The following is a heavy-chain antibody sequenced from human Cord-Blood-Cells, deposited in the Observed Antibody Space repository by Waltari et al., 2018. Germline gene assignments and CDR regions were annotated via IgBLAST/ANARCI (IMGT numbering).Heavy chain of an antibody. V-gene: IGHV3-9*01. D-gene: IGHD6-19*01. CDR1: AFPFDDYA. CDR3: AKDGLAGWNYYYGMDV. CDR2: ISW. Sequence: EVQLVESGRGLLQRGRCMRLPCPAAAFPFDDYAMYWVRQAPGKGREWVSGISWSVKGRFTISRDNAKNSLYLQMNSLRAEDTALYYCAKDGLAGWNYYYGMDVWGQGTTVTVSS. J-gene: IGHJ6*02.